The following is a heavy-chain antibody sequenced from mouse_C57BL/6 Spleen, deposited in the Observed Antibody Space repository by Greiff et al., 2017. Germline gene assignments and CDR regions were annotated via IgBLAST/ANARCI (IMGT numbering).Heavy chain of an antibody. V-gene: IGHV1-82*01. CDR1: GYAFSSSW. CDR3: ARSGSKKDYFDY. CDR2: IYPGDGDT. Sequence: QVQLQQSGPELVKPGASVKISCKASGYAFSSSWMNWVEQRPGKGLEWIGRIYPGDGDTNYNGKFKGKATLTADKSSSTAYMQLSSLTSEDSAVYFCARSGSKKDYFDYWGQGTTLTVSS. J-gene: IGHJ2*01. D-gene: IGHD2-5*01.